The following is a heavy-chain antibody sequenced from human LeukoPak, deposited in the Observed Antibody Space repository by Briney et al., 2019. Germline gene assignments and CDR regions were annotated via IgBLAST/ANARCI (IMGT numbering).Heavy chain of an antibody. CDR2: IYASGST. CDR3: ARDIRSHNGPGGYYYYYMDV. J-gene: IGHJ6*03. Sequence: RASETLSLTCTVSGDSMSDSYWCWIRQPAGKGLEWIGRIYASGSTNYNPSLKSRVTLSVDTSSNQFSLTLSSVTAADTAVYHCARDIRSHNGPGGYYYYYMDVWGKGTTVTVSS. D-gene: IGHD2-8*01. CDR1: GDSMSDSY. V-gene: IGHV4-4*07.